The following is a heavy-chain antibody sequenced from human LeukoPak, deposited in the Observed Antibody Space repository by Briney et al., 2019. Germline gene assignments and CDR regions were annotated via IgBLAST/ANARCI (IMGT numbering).Heavy chain of an antibody. J-gene: IGHJ3*02. Sequence: GGSLRLSCAASGFTFSSYWMHWVRQDPGKGLVWVSRIYYDGSSTRYADSVKGQFTISRDNAKNTLYLQMNTLKAEDTAVYCWARVGPGAFDIWGQGTMVTVSS. V-gene: IGHV3-74*01. D-gene: IGHD7-27*01. CDR1: GFTFSSYW. CDR3: ARVGPGAFDI. CDR2: IYYDGSST.